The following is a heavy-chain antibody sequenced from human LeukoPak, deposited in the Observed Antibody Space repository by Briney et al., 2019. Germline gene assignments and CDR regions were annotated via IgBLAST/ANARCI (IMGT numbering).Heavy chain of an antibody. CDR2: IYTSGST. D-gene: IGHD6-19*01. V-gene: IGHV4-4*07. J-gene: IGHJ5*02. CDR3: ARAGIAVAGTNWFDP. Sequence: PSETLSLTCTVSGGSISSYYWSWIRQPAGKGLEWIGRIYTSGSTNYNPSLKSRVTVSVDTSKNQFSLKLSSVTAADTAVYYCARAGIAVAGTNWFDPWGQGTLVTVSS. CDR1: GGSISSYY.